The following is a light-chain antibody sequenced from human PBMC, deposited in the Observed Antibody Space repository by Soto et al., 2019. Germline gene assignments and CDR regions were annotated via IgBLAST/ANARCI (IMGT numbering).Light chain of an antibody. CDR3: QQYGTSPNT. CDR1: QSVSNSY. Sequence: EIVLTQSPCTLSLSPGERATLSCRASQSVSNSYLAWYQQKPGQAPRLLIYGASSRATGIPDRFSGSGSGTDFTLTISRLEPEDFAVYYCQQYGTSPNTFGQGTRLEIK. CDR2: GAS. J-gene: IGKJ5*01. V-gene: IGKV3-20*01.